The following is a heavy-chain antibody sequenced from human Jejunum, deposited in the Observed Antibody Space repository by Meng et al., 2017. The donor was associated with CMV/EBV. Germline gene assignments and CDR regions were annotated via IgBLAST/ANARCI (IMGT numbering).Heavy chain of an antibody. CDR3: ARDRSYYTTGPHFDF. Sequence: FTLRTHWMHWVRQAPGKGLVWVSRIHVDGPTTTYADSVKGRFTISRDNAKNTLYLQMNSLRAEDTAVYYCARDRSYYTTGPHFDFWGQGSLVTVSS. D-gene: IGHD2-2*02. V-gene: IGHV3-74*01. J-gene: IGHJ4*02. CDR2: IHVDGPTT. CDR1: FTLRTHW.